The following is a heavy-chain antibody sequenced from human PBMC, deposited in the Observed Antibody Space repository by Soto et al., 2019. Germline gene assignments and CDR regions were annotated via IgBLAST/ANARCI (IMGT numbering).Heavy chain of an antibody. Sequence: ASVKVSCKASGCTFTSYCVSWVRQAPGQGLEWMGWISAYNGNTNYAQKLQGRVTMTTDTSTSTAYMELRSLRSDDTAVYYCAREDFGYYGMDVWGQGTTVIVSS. D-gene: IGHD3-10*01. CDR3: AREDFGYYGMDV. J-gene: IGHJ6*02. V-gene: IGHV1-18*04. CDR1: GCTFTSYC. CDR2: ISAYNGNT.